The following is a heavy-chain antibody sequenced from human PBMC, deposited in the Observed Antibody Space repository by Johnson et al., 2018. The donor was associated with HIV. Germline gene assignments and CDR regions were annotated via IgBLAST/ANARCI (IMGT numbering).Heavy chain of an antibody. J-gene: IGHJ3*02. CDR3: ARSRQVGTPDGFDI. V-gene: IGHV3-66*01. CDR1: GFTVSSNY. Sequence: EVQLVESGGGLVQPGGSLRLSCAASGFTVSSNYMSWVRQAPGKGLEWVSVIYSGDSTYYADSVKGRFIISRDNSKHTLYLQMNSLRADDTAVYYCARSRQVGTPDGFDIWGQGTMVTVSS. D-gene: IGHD1-14*01. CDR2: IYSGDST.